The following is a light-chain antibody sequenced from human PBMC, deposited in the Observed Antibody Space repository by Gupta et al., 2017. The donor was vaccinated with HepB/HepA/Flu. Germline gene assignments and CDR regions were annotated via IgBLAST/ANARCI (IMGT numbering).Light chain of an antibody. J-gene: IGKJ2*01. Sequence: DIVMTQSPDSLAVSLGERATINCKSSQSVLFSPNNKNYVAWYQQRPGQSPKLLIYWASTRESGVPDRFSGSGSGXDFTLTXSSLQAEDVAIYYCQQYYTTPTFGXGTKLDIK. CDR2: WAS. CDR1: QSVLFSPNNKNY. CDR3: QQYYTTPT. V-gene: IGKV4-1*01.